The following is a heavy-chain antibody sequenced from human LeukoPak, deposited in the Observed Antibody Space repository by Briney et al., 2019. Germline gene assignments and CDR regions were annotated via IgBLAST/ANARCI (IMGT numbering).Heavy chain of an antibody. J-gene: IGHJ5*01. D-gene: IGHD3-10*01. V-gene: IGHV4-39*01. CDR2: IYYSGST. CDR3: ARLGRAVVES. CDR1: GGSISSSSYY. Sequence: SETLSLTCTVSGGSISSSSYYWGWIRQPPGKGLEWTGSIYYSGSTYYNPSLKSRVTISVDTSKNQFSLKLSSVTAADTAVYYCARLGRAVVESWGQGTLVTVSS.